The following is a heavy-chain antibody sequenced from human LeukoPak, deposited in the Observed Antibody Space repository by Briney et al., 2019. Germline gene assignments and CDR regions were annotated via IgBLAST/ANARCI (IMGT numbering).Heavy chain of an antibody. V-gene: IGHV3-23*01. CDR3: VKDSSSWYYDSSGYYDY. CDR1: GFSLSSYG. CDR2: ISGSGGST. Sequence: GGSLRLSCAASGFSLSSYGTTWVRQAPGKGLEWVSVISGSGGSTYYADSVKGRFTISRDNSKNTLYLQMNSLRAEDTAVYYCVKDSSSWYYDSSGYYDYWGQGTLVTVSS. J-gene: IGHJ4*02. D-gene: IGHD3-22*01.